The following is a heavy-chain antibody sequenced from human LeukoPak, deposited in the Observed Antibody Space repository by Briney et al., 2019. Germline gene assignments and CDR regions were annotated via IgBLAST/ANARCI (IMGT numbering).Heavy chain of an antibody. J-gene: IGHJ5*02. CDR2: INHSGST. CDR3: ASVPEMVRGDYFAP. D-gene: IGHD3-10*01. Sequence: SETLSLTCAVYGGSFSGYYWSWIRQPPGKGLEWIGEINHSGSTNYNPSLKSRVTISVDTSKNQFSLKLSSVTAADTAVYYCASVPEMVRGDYFAPWGQGTLVTVSS. V-gene: IGHV4-34*01. CDR1: GGSFSGYY.